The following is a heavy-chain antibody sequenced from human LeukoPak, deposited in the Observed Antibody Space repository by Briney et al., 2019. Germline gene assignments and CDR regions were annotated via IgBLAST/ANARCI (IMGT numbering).Heavy chain of an antibody. V-gene: IGHV3-23*01. J-gene: IGHJ4*02. CDR2: ISGSGGST. Sequence: PGGSLRLSCAASGFTFSSYGMSWVRQAPGKGLEWVSAISGSGGSTYYADSVKGRFTISRDNSKNTLYLQMNSLRAEDTAVYYCAKLRHLYGDLDYWGQGTQVTVSS. CDR1: GFTFSSYG. CDR3: AKLRHLYGDLDY. D-gene: IGHD4-17*01.